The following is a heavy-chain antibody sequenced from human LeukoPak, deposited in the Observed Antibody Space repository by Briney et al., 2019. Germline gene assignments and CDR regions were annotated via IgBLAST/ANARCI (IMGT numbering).Heavy chain of an antibody. D-gene: IGHD2-8*02. J-gene: IGHJ4*02. CDR3: TTYPGTGFDY. CDR1: GFTFSGSA. CDR2: IRSKANSYAT. V-gene: IGHV3-73*01. Sequence: PGGSLKLSCAASGFTFSGSAMHWVRQASGKGLEWVGRIRSKANSYATAYAASVKGRFTISRDDSKNTACLQMNSLKTEDTAVYYCTTYPGTGFDYWGQGTLVTVSS.